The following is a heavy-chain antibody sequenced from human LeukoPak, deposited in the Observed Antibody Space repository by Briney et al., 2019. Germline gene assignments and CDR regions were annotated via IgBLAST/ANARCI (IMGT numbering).Heavy chain of an antibody. Sequence: GGSLRLSCAASGFTFSSYALSWVRQAPGKGLEWVSAISGSGGSTYYADSVKGRFTISRDNSKNTLYLQMNSLRAEDTAVYYCAKSIAVAGFPFDYWGQGTLVTVSS. CDR3: AKSIAVAGFPFDY. CDR2: ISGSGGST. CDR1: GFTFSSYA. D-gene: IGHD6-19*01. V-gene: IGHV3-23*01. J-gene: IGHJ4*02.